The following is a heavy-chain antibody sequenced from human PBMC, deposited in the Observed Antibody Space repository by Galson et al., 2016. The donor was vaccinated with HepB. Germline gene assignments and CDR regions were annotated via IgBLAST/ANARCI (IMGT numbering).Heavy chain of an antibody. J-gene: IGHJ2*01. D-gene: IGHD3-9*01. CDR3: AKASGMFYDILTGYYKAWWFDL. Sequence: SLRLSCAASGFTFNSYAMSWVRQVPGEGLQWVSTINNGGGSTYYADSLKGRFTVSRDNSRNTLYLRMNSLRAEDTALYYCAKASGMFYDILTGYYKAWWFDLWGRGTLVTVSA. CDR1: GFTFNSYA. V-gene: IGHV3-23*01. CDR2: INNGGGST.